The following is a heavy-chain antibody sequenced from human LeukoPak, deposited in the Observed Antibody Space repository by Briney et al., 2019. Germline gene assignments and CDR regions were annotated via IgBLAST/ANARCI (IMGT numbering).Heavy chain of an antibody. CDR1: GFTFSSYE. Sequence: GGSLRLSCAASGFTFSSYEMNWVRQAPGKGLEWVSYISSSGSTIYYADSVRGRFTISRDNAKNSLYLQMNSLRAEDTAVYYCASRTKWWEYSRGWYYWGQGTLVTVSS. V-gene: IGHV3-48*03. D-gene: IGHD6-19*01. CDR2: ISSSGSTI. J-gene: IGHJ4*02. CDR3: ASRTKWWEYSRGWYY.